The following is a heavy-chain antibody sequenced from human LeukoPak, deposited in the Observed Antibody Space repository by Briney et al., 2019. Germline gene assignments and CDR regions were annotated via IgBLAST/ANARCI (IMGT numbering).Heavy chain of an antibody. D-gene: IGHD6-13*01. J-gene: IGHJ4*02. CDR2: ISSSGTTI. CDR1: GFTFSTYE. CDR3: AKDREAAVVTLYFDH. V-gene: IGHV3-48*03. Sequence: PGGSLRLSCAASGFTFSTYEMNWVRQAPGKGLEWVSYISSSGTTIHYADSVKGRFTISRDNSKNTLYLQMNSLRAEDTAVYYCAKDREAAVVTLYFDHWGQGTLVTVSS.